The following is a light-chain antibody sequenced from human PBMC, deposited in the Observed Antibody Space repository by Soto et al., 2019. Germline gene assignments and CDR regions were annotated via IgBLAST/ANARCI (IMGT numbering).Light chain of an antibody. V-gene: IGLV2-23*01. CDR1: SSDVGSYNL. CDR2: EGS. J-gene: IGLJ1*01. CDR3: CSYAGSSTSPYV. Sequence: QSALTQPASVSGSPGQSITISCTGTSSDVGSYNLVSWYQQHPGKAPKLMIYEGSKRPSGVSNRFSGSKSDNTASLTISGLQAEDEADYYCCSYAGSSTSPYVFGTGTKLTVL.